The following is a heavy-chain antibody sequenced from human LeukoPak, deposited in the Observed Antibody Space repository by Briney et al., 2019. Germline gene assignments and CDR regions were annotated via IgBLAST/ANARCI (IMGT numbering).Heavy chain of an antibody. CDR2: IIGSSGDT. V-gene: IGHV3-23*01. J-gene: IGHJ4*02. CDR3: AKGAYDYIEMGYFDY. Sequence: GPTLTLSCTPSGYSVSNCAMIWVGRPRRIEKKWVSLIIGSSGDTFYADSVKGRFTISRDNSKNRLYLQMNSLRAEDTALYYCAKGAYDYIEMGYFDYWGQGILVTVSS. D-gene: IGHD5-12*01. CDR1: GYSVSNCA.